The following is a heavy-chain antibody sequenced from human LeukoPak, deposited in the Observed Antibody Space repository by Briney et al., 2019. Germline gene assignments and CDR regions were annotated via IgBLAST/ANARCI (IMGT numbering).Heavy chain of an antibody. CDR1: GASISSDY. CDR2: IYYSGST. CDR3: ARSSTVVRGVRI. V-gene: IGHV4-59*12. D-gene: IGHD2-2*01. Sequence: SETLSLTCTVSGASISSDYWSWIRQPPGKGLEWIGYIYYSGSTNYNPSLKSRVTISVDTSKNQFSLKLSSVTAADTAVYHCARSSTVVRGVRIWGQGTLVTVSS. J-gene: IGHJ4*02.